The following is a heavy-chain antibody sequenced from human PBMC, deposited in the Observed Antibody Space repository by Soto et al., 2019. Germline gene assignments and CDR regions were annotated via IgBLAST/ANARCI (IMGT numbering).Heavy chain of an antibody. J-gene: IGHJ4*02. CDR2: INAGNGNT. D-gene: IGHD3-10*01. CDR1: GYTFTSYA. V-gene: IGHV1-3*01. CDR3: AGGVLPLGFGESCDY. Sequence: QVQLVQSGAEVKKPGASVKVSCKASGYTFTSYAMNWVRQAPGQRLEWMGWINAGNGNTKYTQKFQGRVTNTRDTSASPAHMELSSLSSEETAVYYCAGGVLPLGFGESCDYWGQGTLVTVSS.